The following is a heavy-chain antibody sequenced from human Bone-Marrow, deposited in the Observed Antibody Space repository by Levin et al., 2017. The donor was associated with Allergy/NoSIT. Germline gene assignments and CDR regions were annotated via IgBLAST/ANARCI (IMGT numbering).Heavy chain of an antibody. D-gene: IGHD2-21*01. J-gene: IGHJ6*02. Sequence: PAASVKVSCKVFGGTLTDVSLHWVRQAPGKGLEWMGGFDAEDGETIYAQKFQGRVTMTEDTSIDTAYMEVTNVRSEDTAVYYCAIDSRIALGYGLDVWGQGTTVTVSS. CDR1: GGTLTDVS. CDR2: FDAEDGET. CDR3: AIDSRIALGYGLDV. V-gene: IGHV1-24*01.